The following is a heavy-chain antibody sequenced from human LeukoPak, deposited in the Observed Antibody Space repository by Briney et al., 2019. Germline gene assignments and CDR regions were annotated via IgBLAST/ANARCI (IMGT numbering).Heavy chain of an antibody. CDR3: ARGLRRGNWFDP. V-gene: IGHV4-30-4*08. J-gene: IGHJ5*02. CDR1: GGSISSGDYY. D-gene: IGHD5-12*01. Sequence: SETLSLTCTVSGGSISSGDYYWSWIRQPPGKGLEWIGYIYYSGSTHYNPSLKSRVTISVDTSKNQFSLKLSSVTAADTAVYYCARGLRRGNWFDPWGQGTLVTVSS. CDR2: IYYSGST.